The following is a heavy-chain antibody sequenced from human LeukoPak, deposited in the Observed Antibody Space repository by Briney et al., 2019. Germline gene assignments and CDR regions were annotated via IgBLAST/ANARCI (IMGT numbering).Heavy chain of an antibody. V-gene: IGHV3-23*01. Sequence: GGSLRLSCAASGFTFSSYVMSWVRQAPGKGLEWVAAISGSGGSTAYAESVKGRLTISRDNSKNTLYLQMNSLRAEDAAIYYCAKDRAWGQGTLVTVSS. CDR2: ISGSGGST. CDR3: AKDRA. CDR1: GFTFSSYV. J-gene: IGHJ1*01.